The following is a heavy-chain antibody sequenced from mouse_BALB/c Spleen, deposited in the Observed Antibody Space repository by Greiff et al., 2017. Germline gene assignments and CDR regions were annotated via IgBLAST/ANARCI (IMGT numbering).Heavy chain of an antibody. CDR3: ARGNYGNYEYYYAMDY. Sequence: VQLQQPGAELVKPGASVKLSCKASGYPFTSYWMHWVKQRPGQGLEWIGEINPSNGRTNYNEKFKSKATLTVDKSSSTAYMQLSSLTSEDSAVYYCARGNYGNYEYYYAMDYWGQGTSVTVSS. CDR2: INPSNGRT. J-gene: IGHJ4*01. D-gene: IGHD2-1*01. CDR1: GYPFTSYW. V-gene: IGHV1S81*02.